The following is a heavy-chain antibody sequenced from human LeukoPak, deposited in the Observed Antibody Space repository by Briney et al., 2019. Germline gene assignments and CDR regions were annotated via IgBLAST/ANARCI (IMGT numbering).Heavy chain of an antibody. CDR2: ISGSGSST. J-gene: IGHJ4*02. Sequence: GGSLRLSCAASGFTFSSYAMSWVRQAPGKGLEWVSAISGSGSSTYYADSVKGRFTISRDNSKNTLYLQMNSLRAEDTAVYYCAKEAPVATMIVVVITTGEFDYWGQGTLVTVSS. V-gene: IGHV3-23*01. CDR1: GFTFSSYA. CDR3: AKEAPVATMIVVVITTGEFDY. D-gene: IGHD3-22*01.